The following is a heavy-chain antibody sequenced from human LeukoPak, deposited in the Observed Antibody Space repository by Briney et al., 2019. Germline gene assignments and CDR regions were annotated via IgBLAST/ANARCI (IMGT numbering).Heavy chain of an antibody. V-gene: IGHV1-2*02. CDR1: GYTFIGYY. J-gene: IGHJ3*02. Sequence: GASVKVSCKASGYTFIGYYIHWVRQAPGQGLEWMGWINPSSGGTNYAQKFQGRVTMTWDTSISTAYMELSRLRSDDTAVYYCARGYSSSWYDAFDIWGQGTMVTVSS. D-gene: IGHD6-13*01. CDR3: ARGYSSSWYDAFDI. CDR2: INPSSGGT.